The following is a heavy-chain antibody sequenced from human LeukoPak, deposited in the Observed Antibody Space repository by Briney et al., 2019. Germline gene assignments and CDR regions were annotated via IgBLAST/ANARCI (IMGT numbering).Heavy chain of an antibody. Sequence: PGDSLTLSCAASGFTFSNYGMHWVRQPPAKGLAWVAFIGINGTSKFYEDSVKGRFTIFRDDSKNTLYLQMNSLRPEDTAIYYCAKDFAVGATYYYYMDVWGKGTPVTVSS. D-gene: IGHD1-26*01. CDR1: GFTFSNYG. CDR3: AKDFAVGATYYYYMDV. CDR2: IGINGTSK. J-gene: IGHJ6*03. V-gene: IGHV3-30*02.